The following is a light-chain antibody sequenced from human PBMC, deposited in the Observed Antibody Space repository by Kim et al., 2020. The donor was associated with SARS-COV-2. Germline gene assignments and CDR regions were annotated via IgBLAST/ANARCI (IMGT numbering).Light chain of an antibody. CDR1: QDIANS. J-gene: IGKJ1*01. V-gene: IGKV1-27*01. CDR2: AAS. Sequence: ASVGDRVTITCRASQDIANSLAWDQQKPGKVPKVLIYAASTLQSGVPSRFSGSGSGTEFTLTIGSLQTEDCATYYCQEYSSAPWTFGPGTKVDLK. CDR3: QEYSSAPWT.